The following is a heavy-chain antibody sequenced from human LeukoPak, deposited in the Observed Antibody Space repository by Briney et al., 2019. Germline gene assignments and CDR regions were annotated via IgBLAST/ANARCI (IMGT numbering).Heavy chain of an antibody. CDR1: GFTFSTYS. J-gene: IGHJ4*02. V-gene: IGHV3-21*01. CDR2: ISSSSSYI. CDR3: ARDSSTIIDY. Sequence: PGGSLRLSCAASGFTFSTYSMNWVRQAPGKGLEWVSSISSSSSYIYYTDSVKGRFTISRDNAKNSLYLQMSSLRAEDTAVYYCARDSSTIIDYWGQGTLVTVSS. D-gene: IGHD2-2*01.